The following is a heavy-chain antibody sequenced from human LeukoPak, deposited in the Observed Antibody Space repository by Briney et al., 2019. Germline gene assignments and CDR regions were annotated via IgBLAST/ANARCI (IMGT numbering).Heavy chain of an antibody. J-gene: IGHJ4*02. CDR1: GGSISSSSYY. CDR3: ARDPYYGSGSNDY. CDR2: IYYSGST. V-gene: IGHV4-39*07. D-gene: IGHD3-10*01. Sequence: PSETLSLTCTVSGGSISSSSYYWGWIRQPPGKGLEWIGSIYYSGSTYYNPSLKSRVTISVDTSKNRFSLKLSSVTAADTAVYYCARDPYYGSGSNDYWGQGTLVTVSS.